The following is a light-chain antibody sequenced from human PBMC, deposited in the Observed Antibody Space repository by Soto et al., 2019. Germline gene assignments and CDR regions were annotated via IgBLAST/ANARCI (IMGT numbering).Light chain of an antibody. CDR2: VNS. J-gene: IGLJ2*01. V-gene: IGLV1-40*01. CDR1: SSNIGAGYD. Sequence: QSVLTQPPSVSGAPGQRVTISCTRTSSNIGAGYDVHWYQQVPGTSPKLLIFVNSNRPSGVPDRFSGSKSGTSASLAITGLQAEDEADYYCQSYDNSLSVHVVFGGGTKLTVL. CDR3: QSYDNSLSVHVV.